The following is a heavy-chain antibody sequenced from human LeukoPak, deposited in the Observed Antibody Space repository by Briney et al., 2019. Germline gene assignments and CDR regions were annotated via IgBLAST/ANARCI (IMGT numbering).Heavy chain of an antibody. D-gene: IGHD3-22*01. CDR3: ARDLSSGYYYVYYFDY. J-gene: IGHJ4*02. CDR2: IKQDGSEK. CDR1: GFTFSSYW. V-gene: IGHV3-7*01. Sequence: GGSLRLSCAASGFTFSSYWMSWVRQAPGKGLEWVANIKQDGSEKYYVDSVKGRFTISRDNAKNSLYLQMNSLRAEDTAVYYCARDLSSGYYYVYYFDYWGQGTLVTVSS.